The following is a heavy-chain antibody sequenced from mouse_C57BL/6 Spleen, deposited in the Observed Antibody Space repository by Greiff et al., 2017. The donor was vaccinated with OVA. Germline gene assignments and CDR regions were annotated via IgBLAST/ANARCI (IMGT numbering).Heavy chain of an antibody. D-gene: IGHD1-1*01. CDR2: IYPGDGDT. V-gene: IGHV1-80*01. CDR3: ASPIYYYGSSYVPYAMDY. Sequence: QVQLQQSGAELVKPGASVKISCKASGYAFSSYWMNWVKQRPGKGLEWIGQIYPGDGDTNYNGKFKGKATLTADKSSSTAYMQLSSLTSEDSAVYFCASPIYYYGSSYVPYAMDYWGQGTSVTVSS. J-gene: IGHJ4*01. CDR1: GYAFSSYW.